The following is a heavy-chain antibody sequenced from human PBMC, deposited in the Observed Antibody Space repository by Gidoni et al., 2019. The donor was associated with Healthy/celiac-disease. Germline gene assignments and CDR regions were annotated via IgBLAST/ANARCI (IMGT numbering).Heavy chain of an antibody. CDR3: ARDSSIAAAGSKSQAFDI. J-gene: IGHJ3*02. Sequence: EVQLVESGGGLVKPGGSLRLSCAASGFTFSSYSMNWVRQAPGKGLEWVSSISSSSSYIYYADSVKGRFTISRDNAKNSLYLQMNSLRAEDTAVYYCARDSSIAAAGSKSQAFDIWGQGTMVTVSS. CDR1: GFTFSSYS. CDR2: ISSSSSYI. D-gene: IGHD6-13*01. V-gene: IGHV3-21*01.